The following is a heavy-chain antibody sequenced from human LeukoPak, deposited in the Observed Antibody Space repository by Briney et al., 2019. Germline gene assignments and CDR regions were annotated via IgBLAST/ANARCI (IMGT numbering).Heavy chain of an antibody. D-gene: IGHD1-26*01. CDR1: GGSISSYY. J-gene: IGHJ4*02. V-gene: IGHV4-59*08. Sequence: PSETLCLTCTVSGGSISSYYWSWIRQPPGKGLEWIWYIYYSGSTNYNPSLKSRVTISVDTSKNQFSLKLSSVTAADTAVYYCARQDGSYSPFDYWGQGTLVTVSS. CDR3: ARQDGSYSPFDY. CDR2: IYYSGST.